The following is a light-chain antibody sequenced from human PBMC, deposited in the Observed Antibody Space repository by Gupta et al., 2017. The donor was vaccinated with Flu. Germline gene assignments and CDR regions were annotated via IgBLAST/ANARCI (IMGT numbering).Light chain of an antibody. CDR1: SSDVGGYNY. CDR3: SSSEGRIKSLV. J-gene: IGLJ1*01. Sequence: QSALTQPPSASGSPGPSVTISCTGTSSDVGGYNYVSWYQQHPGKETKLMIDDVSKRPSGVNDRGSCYQPGNKASREVXGXRAEDEXDDYCSSSEGRIKSLVVGTGTKLTVL. V-gene: IGLV2-8*01. CDR2: DVS.